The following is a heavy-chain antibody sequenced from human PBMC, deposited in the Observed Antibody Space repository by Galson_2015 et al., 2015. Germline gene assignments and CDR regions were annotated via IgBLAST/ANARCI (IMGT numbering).Heavy chain of an antibody. CDR1: GFTFSSYA. Sequence: SLRLSCAASGFTFSSYAMHWVRQAPGKGLEWVAVISYDGSNKYYADSVKGRFTISRDDSKNTLYLQMNSLKTEDTAVYYCTTDSYGPDAFDIWGQGTMVTVSS. CDR2: ISYDGSNK. D-gene: IGHD4-17*01. J-gene: IGHJ3*02. CDR3: TTDSYGPDAFDI. V-gene: IGHV3-30*07.